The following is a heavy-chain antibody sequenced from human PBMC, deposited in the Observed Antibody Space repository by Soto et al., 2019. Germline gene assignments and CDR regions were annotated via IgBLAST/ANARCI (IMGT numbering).Heavy chain of an antibody. Sequence: GGSLRLSCAAAGFTFSSYSMNWVRQAPGKGLEWVSSISSSSYIYYADSVKGRFTISRDNAKNSLYLQMNSLRAEDTAVYYCASDSPMLRGVIGIAYWGQGTLVTVSS. D-gene: IGHD3-10*01. CDR1: GFTFSSYS. CDR3: ASDSPMLRGVIGIAY. V-gene: IGHV3-21*01. J-gene: IGHJ4*02. CDR2: ISSSSYI.